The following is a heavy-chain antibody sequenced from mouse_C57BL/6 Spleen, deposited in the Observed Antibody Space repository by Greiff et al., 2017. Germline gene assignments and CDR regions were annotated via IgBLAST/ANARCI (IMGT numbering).Heavy chain of an antibody. D-gene: IGHD2-3*01. J-gene: IGHJ3*01. CDR2: IYPGSGST. V-gene: IGHV1-55*01. CDR1: GYTLSSYW. Sequence: QVQLQQPGAELVKPGASVQMSCKASGYTLSSYWLTRVKQRPGQGLEWIGDIYPGSGSTNYNEKFKGKATLTVDTSSSTAYMQLSGLTSEDSAVYYCALCDGCCWMAYWGQGTLVTVSA. CDR3: ALCDGCCWMAY.